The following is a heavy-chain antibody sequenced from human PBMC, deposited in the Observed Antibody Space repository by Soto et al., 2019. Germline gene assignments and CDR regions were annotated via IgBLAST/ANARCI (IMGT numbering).Heavy chain of an antibody. D-gene: IGHD3-22*01. J-gene: IGHJ5*02. Sequence: SETLSLTCTVSVGSSSSGGYYWSWIRHHPGKGLEWIGYIYYGGSTYYNPSLKSRVTISVDTSKNQFSLKLSSVTAADTAVYYCARDYYDSSGYYDSWGQGTLVTVSS. V-gene: IGHV4-31*03. CDR3: ARDYYDSSGYYDS. CDR2: IYYGGST. CDR1: VGSSSSGGYY.